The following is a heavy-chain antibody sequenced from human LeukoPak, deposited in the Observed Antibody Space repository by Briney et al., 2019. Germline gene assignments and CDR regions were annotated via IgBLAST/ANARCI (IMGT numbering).Heavy chain of an antibody. CDR3: ARVYQWQGTLIDY. CDR1: GGSISRGAYY. CDR2: IYYSGNT. Sequence: SETLSLTCSVSGGSISRGAYYWAWIRQPPGKGPEGRGSIYYSGNTYYNPSLKSRLTISLDMSRNQFSLKLTSVTAADTAVYYCARVYQWQGTLIDYWGQGTLVTVSS. J-gene: IGHJ4*02. V-gene: IGHV4-39*07. D-gene: IGHD6-19*01.